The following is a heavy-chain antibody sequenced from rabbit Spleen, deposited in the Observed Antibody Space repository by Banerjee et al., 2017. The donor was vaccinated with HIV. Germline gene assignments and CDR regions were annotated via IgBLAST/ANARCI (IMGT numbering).Heavy chain of an antibody. CDR2: IDSGDANT. CDR3: ARGSNYYAFNL. V-gene: IGHV1S45*01. Sequence: QQQLEESGGGLVKPGGTLTLTCKASGFDLSDYYYMCWVRQAPGKGLEWIACIDSGDANTYYASWAKGRFTIAKTSSTTVTLQLNSLTAADTATYFCARGSNYYAFNLWGQGTLVTVS. J-gene: IGHJ4*01. CDR1: GFDLSDYYY. D-gene: IGHD8-1*01.